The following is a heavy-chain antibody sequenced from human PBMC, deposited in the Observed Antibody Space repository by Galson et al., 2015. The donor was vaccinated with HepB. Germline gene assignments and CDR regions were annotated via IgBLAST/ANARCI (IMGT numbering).Heavy chain of an antibody. CDR2: IYYSGST. J-gene: IGHJ4*02. D-gene: IGHD6-19*01. CDR3: ARGLEKYSSGWYGY. CDR1: GGSISSYY. V-gene: IGHV4-59*01. Sequence: ETLSLTCTVSGGSISSYYWSWIRQPPGKGLEWIGHIYYSGSTNYNPSLKSRVTISVDTSKNQFSLKLSSVTAADTAVYYCARGLEKYSSGWYGYWGQGTLVTVSS.